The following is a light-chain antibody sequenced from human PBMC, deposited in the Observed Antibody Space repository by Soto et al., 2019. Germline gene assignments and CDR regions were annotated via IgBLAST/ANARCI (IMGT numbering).Light chain of an antibody. CDR2: DAS. CDR1: QSISSW. Sequence: DIQMTQSPSTLSASVGDRVTITCRASQSISSWLAWYQQKPGKAPKLLIYDASSLESGVPSRFSGSGSGTEFTLTISSLQPGEFATYYCQQYNSYSGTFGQGTKVEIK. V-gene: IGKV1-5*01. CDR3: QQYNSYSGT. J-gene: IGKJ1*01.